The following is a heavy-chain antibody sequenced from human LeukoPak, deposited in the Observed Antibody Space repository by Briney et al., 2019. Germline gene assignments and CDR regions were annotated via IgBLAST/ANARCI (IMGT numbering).Heavy chain of an antibody. CDR2: ISGSGGGT. Sequence: PGGSLRLSCAASGFTFTSYAMSWVRQAPGKGLEWVSAISGSGGGTYCADSVKGRFTISRDNSKNTLYLQMNSLRDEDTAVYYCARGQQLAGTAFDYWGQGTLVTVSS. V-gene: IGHV3-23*01. D-gene: IGHD6-13*01. J-gene: IGHJ4*02. CDR1: GFTFTSYA. CDR3: ARGQQLAGTAFDY.